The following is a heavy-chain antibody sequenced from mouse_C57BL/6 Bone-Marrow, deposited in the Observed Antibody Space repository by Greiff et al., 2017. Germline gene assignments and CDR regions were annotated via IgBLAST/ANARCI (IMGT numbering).Heavy chain of an antibody. CDR1: GYTFTSYG. V-gene: IGHV1-81*01. D-gene: IGHD1-1*01. CDR2: IYPRSGNT. CDR3: ARDGVLQGYYYAVDY. J-gene: IGHJ4*01. Sequence: VQLQQSGAELARPGASVKLSCKASGYTFTSYGISWVKQRTGQGLEWIGEIYPRSGNTYYNEKFKGKATLTADKSSSTAYMELRSLTSEDSAVYFCARDGVLQGYYYAVDYWGQGTSVTVSS.